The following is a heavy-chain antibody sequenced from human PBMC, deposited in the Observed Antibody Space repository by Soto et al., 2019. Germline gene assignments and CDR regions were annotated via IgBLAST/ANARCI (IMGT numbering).Heavy chain of an antibody. D-gene: IGHD3-10*01. V-gene: IGHV3-30*18. Sequence: QVQLVESGGGVVQPGRSLRLSCAASGFTFSSYGMHWVRQAPGKGLEWVAVISYDGSNKYYADSVKGRFAISRDNSKNTLDLQMNSLRAEDTAVYYCAKDVAMVRGVIISSRGLDYWGQGTLVTVSS. CDR1: GFTFSSYG. CDR3: AKDVAMVRGVIISSRGLDY. CDR2: ISYDGSNK. J-gene: IGHJ4*02.